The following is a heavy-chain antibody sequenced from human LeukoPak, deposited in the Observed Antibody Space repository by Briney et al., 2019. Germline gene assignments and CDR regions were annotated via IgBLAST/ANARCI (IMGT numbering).Heavy chain of an antibody. CDR2: IRYDGSEK. D-gene: IGHD6-13*01. Sequence: GGSLRLSCAASGFTFSSYVMHWVRQAPGKGLEWVAFIRYDGSEKLYADSVNGRFTISRDNSKNTLYLQMNTLRAEDTAMYYCASTTRAAAGIFDAFDTWGQGTMVTVSS. CDR3: ASTTRAAAGIFDAFDT. J-gene: IGHJ3*02. V-gene: IGHV3-30*02. CDR1: GFTFSSYV.